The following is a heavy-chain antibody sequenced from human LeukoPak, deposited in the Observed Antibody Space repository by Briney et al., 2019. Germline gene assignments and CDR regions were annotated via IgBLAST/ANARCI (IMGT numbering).Heavy chain of an antibody. CDR2: ISYDGSNK. V-gene: IGHV3-30*03. J-gene: IGHJ1*01. D-gene: IGHD3-22*01. CDR3: ARDRESYYDSSGSPIQH. CDR1: GFTFSSYE. Sequence: GGSLRLSCAASGFTFSSYEMNWVRQAPGKGLEWVAVISYDGSNKYYADSVKGRFTISRDNAKNSLYLQMNSLRAEDTAVYYCARDRESYYDSSGSPIQHWGQGTLVTVSS.